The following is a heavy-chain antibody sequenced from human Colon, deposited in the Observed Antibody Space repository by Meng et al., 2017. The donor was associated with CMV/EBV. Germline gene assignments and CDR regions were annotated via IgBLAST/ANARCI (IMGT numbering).Heavy chain of an antibody. Sequence: FSLNTVQLSVGWIRQPPGKALEWLALVYWNDDKRYNPSLKNRLTVTKYTSKNQVVLRVTNMDPVDSGTYFCAHGGSGYDFGAGGFDYWGQGTLVTVSS. J-gene: IGHJ4*02. V-gene: IGHV2-5*01. D-gene: IGHD5-12*01. CDR1: FSLNTVQLS. CDR3: AHGGSGYDFGAGGFDY. CDR2: VYWNDDK.